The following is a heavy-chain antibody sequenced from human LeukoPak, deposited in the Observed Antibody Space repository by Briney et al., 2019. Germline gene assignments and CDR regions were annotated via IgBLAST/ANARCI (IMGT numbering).Heavy chain of an antibody. CDR2: ISAYNGNT. CDR1: GYTFTSYG. J-gene: IGHJ4*02. CDR3: ARGRVSSGSYLDYFDY. D-gene: IGHD3-10*01. Sequence: ASVKVSCKATGYTFTSYGISWVRQAPGQGLEWMGWISAYNGNTNYAQKLQGRVTMTTDTSTSTAYMELRSLRSDDTAVYYCARGRVSSGSYLDYFDYWGQGTLVTVSS. V-gene: IGHV1-18*01.